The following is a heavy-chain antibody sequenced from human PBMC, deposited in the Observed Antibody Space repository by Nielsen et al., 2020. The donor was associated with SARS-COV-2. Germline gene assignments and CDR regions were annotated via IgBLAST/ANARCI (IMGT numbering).Heavy chain of an antibody. Sequence: GESLKISCAASGFTFSSYAMSWVRQAPGKGLEWVSAISGSGGSTYYADSVKGRFTISRDNAKNSLYLQMNSLRAEDTAVYYCASSGWLDHWGQGTLVTVSS. D-gene: IGHD6-19*01. CDR1: GFTFSSYA. J-gene: IGHJ4*02. V-gene: IGHV3-23*01. CDR3: ASSGWLDH. CDR2: ISGSGGST.